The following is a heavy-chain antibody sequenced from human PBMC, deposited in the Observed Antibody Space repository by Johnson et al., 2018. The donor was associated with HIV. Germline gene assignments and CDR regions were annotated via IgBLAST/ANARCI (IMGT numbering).Heavy chain of an antibody. CDR2: ISYDGGNK. J-gene: IGHJ3*02. D-gene: IGHD3-3*01. V-gene: IGHV3-30-3*01. CDR3: ARDRTTYYNFWSGSNAGSDAFDI. Sequence: QVRLVESGGAVVQPGTSLRLSCAASGFTFSYYGVHWVRQAPGKGLEWVSLISYDGGNKSYADSVRGRFTISRDNSQNTLFLQMNSLRLEDTAVYYCARDRTTYYNFWSGSNAGSDAFDIWGQGTMVTVSS. CDR1: GFTFSYYG.